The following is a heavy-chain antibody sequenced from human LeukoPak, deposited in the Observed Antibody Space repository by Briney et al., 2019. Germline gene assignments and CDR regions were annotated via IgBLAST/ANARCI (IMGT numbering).Heavy chain of an antibody. J-gene: IGHJ6*03. D-gene: IGHD3-10*01. CDR3: AKSSGNYLNYYYYMDV. Sequence: GGSLRLSCAASGFTFSNYAMSWVRQAPGKGLEWVSAISGSGDSTYYADSVKGRFTISRDNSKNTLYLQMNSLRAEDTALYYCAKSSGNYLNYYYYMDVWGKGTTVTISS. CDR2: ISGSGDST. CDR1: GFTFSNYA. V-gene: IGHV3-23*01.